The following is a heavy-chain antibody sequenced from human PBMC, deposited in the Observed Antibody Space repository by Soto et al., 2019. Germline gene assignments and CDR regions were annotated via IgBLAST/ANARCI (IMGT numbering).Heavy chain of an antibody. CDR1: GFKITNAW. V-gene: IGHV3-15*01. CDR3: ATDQTFDI. Sequence: EVQLVESGGGLVKPGGSLRLSCAASGFKITNAWMTWVRQAPGKGLEWVGHIKSITDGKSTDYAAPVKGRFTISRDDSNNMLYLQMNNLKDEDTAVYSCATDQTFDIWGHGAMVTVSS. J-gene: IGHJ3*02. CDR2: IKSITDGKST.